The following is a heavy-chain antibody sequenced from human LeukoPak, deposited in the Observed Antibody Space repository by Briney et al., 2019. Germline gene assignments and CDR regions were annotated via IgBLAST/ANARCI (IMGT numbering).Heavy chain of an antibody. V-gene: IGHV4-34*01. CDR2: INYSGST. CDR1: GGSFSGYY. D-gene: IGHD3-22*01. CDR3: ARGRENESSGYPDAFDI. J-gene: IGHJ3*02. Sequence: PSETLSLTCAVYGGSFSGYYWSWNRQPPGKGLEWIGEINYSGSTNYNPSLKSRVTISVDTSKNQFSLKLSSVTAADTAVYYCARGRENESSGYPDAFDIWGQGTMVTVSS.